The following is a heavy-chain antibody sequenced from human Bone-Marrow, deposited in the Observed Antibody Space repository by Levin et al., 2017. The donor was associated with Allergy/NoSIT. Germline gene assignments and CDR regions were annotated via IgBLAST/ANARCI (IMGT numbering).Heavy chain of an antibody. CDR1: GFTFSSYG. CDR3: AKNFGDGYTLDAFDI. J-gene: IGHJ3*02. Sequence: PGGSLRLSCAASGFTFSSYGMHWVRQAPGKGLEWVAVISYDGSNKYYADSVKGRFTISRDNSKNTLYLQMNSLRAEDTAVYYCAKNFGDGYTLDAFDIWGQGTMVTVSS. CDR2: ISYDGSNK. D-gene: IGHD5-24*01. V-gene: IGHV3-30*18.